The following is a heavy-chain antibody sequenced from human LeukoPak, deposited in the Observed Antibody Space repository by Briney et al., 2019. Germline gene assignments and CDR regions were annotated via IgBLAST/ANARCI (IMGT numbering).Heavy chain of an antibody. Sequence: SETLSLNCTVSGDSISSYYWSWIRQPPGKGLEWIGYFYYSGSTNYNPSLKSRVTISGDTSKNQFSLKLSSVTAADTAVYYCARSSGNAPYSFISLDYWGQGMLVIASS. V-gene: IGHV4-59*01. D-gene: IGHD4-23*01. CDR3: ARSSGNAPYSFISLDY. CDR1: GDSISSYY. J-gene: IGHJ4*02. CDR2: FYYSGST.